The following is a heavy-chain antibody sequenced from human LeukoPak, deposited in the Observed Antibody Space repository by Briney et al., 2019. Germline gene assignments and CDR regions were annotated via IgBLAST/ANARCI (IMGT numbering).Heavy chain of an antibody. J-gene: IGHJ4*02. CDR2: IWYDGSNK. CDR3: ARAWCGSTSCYEIDY. D-gene: IGHD2-2*01. V-gene: IGHV3-33*01. Sequence: PGRSLRLSCAASGFTFSSYGMHWVRQAPGKGLEWVAVIWYDGSNKYYADSVKGRFTISRDNSKNTLYLQMNSLRAEDTAVYYCARAWCGSTSCYEIDYWGQGTLVTVSS. CDR1: GFTFSSYG.